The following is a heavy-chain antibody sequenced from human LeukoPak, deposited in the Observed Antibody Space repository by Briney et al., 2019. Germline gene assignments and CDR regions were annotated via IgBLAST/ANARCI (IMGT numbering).Heavy chain of an antibody. Sequence: ASVKVSCKASGYTFTSYHTHWVRQAPGLGLEWMGKVNLSGGSTTYAQKFQGRVTMTRDTSTSTVYMELSSLRSEDTAVYYCARDYVDDIPMIKDYWGQGTLVTVSS. J-gene: IGHJ4*02. CDR2: VNLSGGST. CDR3: ARDYVDDIPMIKDY. CDR1: GYTFTSYH. V-gene: IGHV1-46*01. D-gene: IGHD2-8*01.